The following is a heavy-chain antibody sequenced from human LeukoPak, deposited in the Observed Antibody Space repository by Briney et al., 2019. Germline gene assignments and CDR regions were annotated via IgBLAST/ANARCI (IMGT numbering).Heavy chain of an antibody. J-gene: IGHJ5*02. Sequence: PSETLSLTCAVSGYSISSGYYGGWIRQPPGEGLEWIGSLYHSGSTSYHPSLKSRVTISVDTSKNQFSLKLSSVTAADTAVYYCARRVKGGYEGWFDPWGQGTLVTVSS. D-gene: IGHD5-12*01. CDR3: ARRVKGGYEGWFDP. CDR2: LYHSGST. CDR1: GYSISSGYY. V-gene: IGHV4-38-2*01.